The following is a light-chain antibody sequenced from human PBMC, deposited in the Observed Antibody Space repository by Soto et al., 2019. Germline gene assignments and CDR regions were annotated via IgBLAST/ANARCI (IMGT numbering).Light chain of an antibody. CDR1: QSISSW. J-gene: IGKJ3*01. Sequence: DIQMTQSPSTLSASVGDRVTITCRASQSISSWLAWYQQKPGKAPKLLIYKASSLESGVPSRFSGSGSGTEFTLTISSLQPDDFATYYCQHYNGFSSSVTFGPGTRVDIK. CDR3: QHYNGFSSSVT. V-gene: IGKV1-5*03. CDR2: KAS.